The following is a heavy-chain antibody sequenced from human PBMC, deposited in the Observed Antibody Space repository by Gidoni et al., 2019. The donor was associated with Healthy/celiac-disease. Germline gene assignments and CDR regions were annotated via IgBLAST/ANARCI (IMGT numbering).Heavy chain of an antibody. CDR3: ARDMLPIYDSSGYDI. V-gene: IGHV3-48*02. Sequence: EVQLVESGGGLVQPGGSLRLSCAASGFTFSSDSMTLVRQAPGKGLEWVSYISSSSSTIYYADSVKCRFTISRDNAKNALYLQMNSLRDEDTAVYYCARDMLPIYDSSGYDIWGQGTMVTVSS. CDR1: GFTFSSDS. D-gene: IGHD3-22*01. CDR2: ISSSSSTI. J-gene: IGHJ3*02.